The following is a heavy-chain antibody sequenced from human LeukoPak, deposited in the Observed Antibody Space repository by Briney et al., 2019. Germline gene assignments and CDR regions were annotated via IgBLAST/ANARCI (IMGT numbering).Heavy chain of an antibody. V-gene: IGHV4-59*01. CDR1: GASISSFY. D-gene: IGHD3-9*01. Sequence: PSETLSLTCRVSGASISSFYWSWIRQSPGKGLEWLGYISNSGRTIYNPSLRSRVAISGDTSKNQLSLNLASVTAADSAVYYCARGDFDWLVAFDYWRQGTLVAVSA. CDR2: ISNSGRT. CDR3: ARGDFDWLVAFDY. J-gene: IGHJ4*02.